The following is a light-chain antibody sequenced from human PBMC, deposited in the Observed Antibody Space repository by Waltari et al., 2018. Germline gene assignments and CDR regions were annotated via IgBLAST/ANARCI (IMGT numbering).Light chain of an antibody. CDR2: NVS. V-gene: IGLV2-14*03. CDR3: SSYTSTNTFGL. J-gene: IGLJ3*02. CDR1: TSDVGGYNS. Sequence: QSALTQPASVSGSPGQSITISCTGTTSDVGGYNSVSWYQQHPGKAPKLMIHNVSNRPSGVSNLVYGSKSGNTASLTISGLQAEDEAVYYCSSYTSTNTFGLFGGGTKLTVL.